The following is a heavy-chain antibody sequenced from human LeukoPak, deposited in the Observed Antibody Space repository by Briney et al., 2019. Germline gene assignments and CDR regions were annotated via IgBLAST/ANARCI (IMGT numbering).Heavy chain of an antibody. CDR3: ARHSRDDYGDYVGTLDY. CDR1: GGSISSSSYY. J-gene: IGHJ4*02. V-gene: IGHV4-39*01. D-gene: IGHD4-17*01. CDR2: IYYSGST. Sequence: SETLSLTCTVSGGSISSSSYYWGWIRQPPGKGLEWIGSIYYSGSTYYNPSLKSRVTISVDTSKNQFSLELSSVTAADTAVYYCARHSRDDYGDYVGTLDYWGQGTLVTVSS.